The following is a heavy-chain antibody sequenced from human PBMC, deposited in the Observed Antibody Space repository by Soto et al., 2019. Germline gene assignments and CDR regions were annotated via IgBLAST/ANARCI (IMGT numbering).Heavy chain of an antibody. CDR1: GFTFSSYS. CDR2: ISSNSNYI. CDR3: AKNQGRSLYEIDH. J-gene: IGHJ4*02. D-gene: IGHD2-8*01. V-gene: IGHV3-21*04. Sequence: PGGSLRLSCAASGFTFSSYSMNWVRQAPGKGLEWVSSISSNSNYIYNADSVKRRFTIARDNARNSLFLQMHSLRAEDTAVYYYAKNQGRSLYEIDHWGQGNLVTVPS.